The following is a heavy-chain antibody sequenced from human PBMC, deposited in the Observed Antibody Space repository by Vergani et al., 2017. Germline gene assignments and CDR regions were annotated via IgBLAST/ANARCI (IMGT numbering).Heavy chain of an antibody. CDR2: IHPADSDT. J-gene: IGHJ4*02. D-gene: IGHD3-22*01. Sequence: EVQLVQSGAEVKKPGESLKISCQLSGYSFTNYWIGWVRQMPGKGLEWMGIIHPADSDTRYSPSFQGQVTISVDKSISTAYLQRSSLRASDSAMYYCARLYGRDSSGSKCFDYWGQGTLVTVSS. CDR3: ARLYGRDSSGSKCFDY. CDR1: GYSFTNYW. V-gene: IGHV5-51*01.